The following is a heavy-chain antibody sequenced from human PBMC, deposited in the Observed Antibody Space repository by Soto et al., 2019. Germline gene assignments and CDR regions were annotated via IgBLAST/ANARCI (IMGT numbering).Heavy chain of an antibody. D-gene: IGHD1-26*01. CDR2: INPNTGGT. V-gene: IGHV1-2*04. CDR1: GNTFTGYY. J-gene: IGHJ4*02. Sequence: QVQLVQSGADVKKPGASVKVSCKAAGNTFTGYYIHWVRQAPGQGLEWMGWINPNTGGTNYAQKFQGWVTMTRDTSISPAYMELSRLTSDDTAVYYCARIGTYVVDNWGQGTLVTVAS. CDR3: ARIGTYVVDN.